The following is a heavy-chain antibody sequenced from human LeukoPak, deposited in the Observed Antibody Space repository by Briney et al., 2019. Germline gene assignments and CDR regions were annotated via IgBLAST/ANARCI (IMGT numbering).Heavy chain of an antibody. CDR3: ARDRRRAGITGTSRWFDP. CDR1: GYTFTSYG. Sequence: GASVKVSCKASGYTFTSYGISWVRQAPGQGLEWMGWISAYNGNTNYAQKLQGRVTMTTDTSTSTAYMELRSLGSDDTAVYYCARDRRRAGITGTSRWFDPWGQGTLVTVSS. D-gene: IGHD1-20*01. CDR2: ISAYNGNT. V-gene: IGHV1-18*01. J-gene: IGHJ5*02.